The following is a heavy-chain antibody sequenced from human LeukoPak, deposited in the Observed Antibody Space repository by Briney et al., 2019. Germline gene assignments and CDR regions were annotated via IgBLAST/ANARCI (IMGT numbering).Heavy chain of an antibody. CDR1: GGSITSAY. D-gene: IGHD6-6*01. V-gene: IGHV4-59*01. CDR3: ERLLSSSSGLAFDI. J-gene: IGHJ3*02. CDR2: IYGSGST. Sequence: PSETLSLTCIVPGGSITSAYWCWIRQPPGKGLEWIGYIYGSGSTNYNPSLKSRVTISVDTSKTKFSMRLNSVTAADTAVYYCERLLSSSSGLAFDIWGQGTIVTVSS.